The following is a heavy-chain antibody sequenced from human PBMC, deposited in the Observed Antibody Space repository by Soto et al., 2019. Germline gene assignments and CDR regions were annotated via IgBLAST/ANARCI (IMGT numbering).Heavy chain of an antibody. CDR2: ITWNGVAM. Sequence: EVQLVESGGTLVQPGRSLRLSCAASGFAFLDFAMQWVRQTPGKGLEWVSGITWNGVAMGYGDSVRGQFTISRDDAKNTLYLQMNSLRPEDTALSYCAKSFVTTHLLYAYMDVWCKGTSSTVS. CDR3: AKSFVTTHLLYAYMDV. J-gene: IGHJ6*03. CDR1: GFAFLDFA. D-gene: IGHD2-21*02. V-gene: IGHV3-9*01.